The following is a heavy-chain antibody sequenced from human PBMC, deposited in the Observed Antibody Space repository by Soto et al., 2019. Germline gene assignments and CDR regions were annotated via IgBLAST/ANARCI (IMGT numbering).Heavy chain of an antibody. CDR2: IYRTGST. J-gene: IGHJ4*02. Sequence: SETLSLTCAVSGGSFTSNNWWTWVRQPPGQGLEWIGEIYRTGSTNYNPSLKSRVTISLDKSENQFSLKVTSLTAADTAVYYCASRDPGTSVDYWGQGTLVTVST. CDR1: GGSFTSNNW. V-gene: IGHV4-4*02. D-gene: IGHD1-7*01. CDR3: ASRDPGTSVDY.